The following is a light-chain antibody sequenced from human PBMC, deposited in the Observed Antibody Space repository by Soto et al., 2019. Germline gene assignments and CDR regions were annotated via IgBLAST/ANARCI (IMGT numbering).Light chain of an antibody. V-gene: IGLV1-40*01. CDR1: SSNIGAGYD. CDR2: GNS. J-gene: IGLJ3*02. Sequence: QSVLTQPPSVSGAPGQRVTISCTGSSSNIGAGYDVHWYQQLPGTAPKLLIYGNSNRPSGVPDRFSGSKSGTSASLAITGLHAEDEADYSCQAYDISLSGWVFGGGTKVTVL. CDR3: QAYDISLSGWV.